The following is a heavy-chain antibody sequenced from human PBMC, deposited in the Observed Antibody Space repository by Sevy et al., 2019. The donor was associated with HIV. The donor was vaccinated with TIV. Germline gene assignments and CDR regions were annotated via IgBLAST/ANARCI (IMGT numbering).Heavy chain of an antibody. CDR1: GFTFSSYA. CDR2: ISGSGGST. D-gene: IGHD3-22*01. V-gene: IGHV3-23*01. J-gene: IGHJ4*02. CDR3: AKDERITMIVVVIAPLDY. Sequence: GGSLRLSCAASGFTFSSYAMSWVRQAPGKGLEWVSAISGSGGSTYYADSVKGRFTISRDNSKNTLYLQMNSLRAEDTAVYYCAKDERITMIVVVIAPLDYWGQGTLVTVSS.